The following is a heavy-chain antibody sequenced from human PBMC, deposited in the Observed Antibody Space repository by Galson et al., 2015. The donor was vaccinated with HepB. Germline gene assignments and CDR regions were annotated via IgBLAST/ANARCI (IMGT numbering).Heavy chain of an antibody. CDR1: GFTFSSYN. CDR3: ARDFKWNYDY. J-gene: IGHJ4*02. D-gene: IGHD1-26*01. V-gene: IGHV3-30-3*01. Sequence: SLRLSCAASGFTFSSYNMHWVRQAPVKGLEWVAIISPDGNTIYYADSVWGRFTISRDNSKSTLFLQVDSLRPEDTAVYYCARDFKWNYDYWGQGTLVTVSS. CDR2: ISPDGNTI.